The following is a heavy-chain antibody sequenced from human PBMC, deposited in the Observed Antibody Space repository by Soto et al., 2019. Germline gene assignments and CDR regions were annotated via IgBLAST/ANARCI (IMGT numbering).Heavy chain of an antibody. J-gene: IGHJ4*02. CDR2: IKTRIDSATT. D-gene: IGHD5-12*01. V-gene: IGHV3-15*01. CDR3: TTEDPSWLRVLEY. CDR1: GASFTNDW. Sequence: EVQLVESGGGLVKPGESLRLSCEASGASFTNDWMNWVRQAPGKGLEWVARIKTRIDSATTDYAAPVKGRFTISRDDSKNTLYLQMDNLKTEHTAVYYCTTEDPSWLRVLEYWGQVTLVTVSS.